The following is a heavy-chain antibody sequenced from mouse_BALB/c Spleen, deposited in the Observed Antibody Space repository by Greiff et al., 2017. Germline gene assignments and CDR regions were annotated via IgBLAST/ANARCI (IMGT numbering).Heavy chain of an antibody. J-gene: IGHJ2*01. D-gene: IGHD1-2*01. CDR1: GYAFSSYW. CDR3: ARSGLRLLFDY. Sequence: QVQLQQSGAELVRPGSSVKISCKASGYAFSSYWMNWVKQRPGQGLEWIGQIYPGDGDTNYNGKFKGKATLTADKSSSTAYMQLSSLTSEDSAVYFCARSGLRLLFDYWGQGTTLTVSS. V-gene: IGHV1-80*01. CDR2: IYPGDGDT.